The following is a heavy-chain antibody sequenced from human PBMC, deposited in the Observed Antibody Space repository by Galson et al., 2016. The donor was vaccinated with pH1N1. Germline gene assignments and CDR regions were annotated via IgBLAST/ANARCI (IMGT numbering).Heavy chain of an antibody. D-gene: IGHD4-17*01. CDR2: INWDDNK. V-gene: IGHV2-70*11. J-gene: IGHJ4*02. CDR1: GFSLSTSGMC. CDR3: ARINHGDYSNYFDH. Sequence: PALVKPPQTLTLTCTFSGFSLSTSGMCVSWIRQPPGKALEWLARINWDDNKYYSTSLKTRLTISKGTSKNQVVLTVTNMDPVDTATYYCARINHGDYSNYFDHWGQGTLVTVSS.